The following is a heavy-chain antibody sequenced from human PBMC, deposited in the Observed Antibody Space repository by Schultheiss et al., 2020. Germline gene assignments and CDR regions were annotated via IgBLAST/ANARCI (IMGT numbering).Heavy chain of an antibody. CDR2: ISWNSGSI. CDR3: ALNTVTFGSLDY. D-gene: IGHD4-17*01. Sequence: GGSLRLSCAASGFTFSRYAMHWVRQAPGKGLEWVSGISWNSGSIGYADSVKGRFTISRDNSKNTLYLQMNSLRAEDTAVYYCALNTVTFGSLDYWGQGTLVTVSS. CDR1: GFTFSRYA. V-gene: IGHV3-9*01. J-gene: IGHJ4*02.